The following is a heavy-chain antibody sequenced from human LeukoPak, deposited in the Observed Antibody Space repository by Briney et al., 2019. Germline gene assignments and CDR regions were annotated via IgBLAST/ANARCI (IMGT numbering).Heavy chain of an antibody. V-gene: IGHV3-23*01. Sequence: GGSLRLSCAASGFTFSSYAMSWVRQAPGKGLEWVSGITGSGGNTYYADSVKGQFTISRDNSKNTLYLQMNSLRAEDTAVYYCAKDVGRGRAILDYWGQGTLVTVSS. CDR1: GFTFSSYA. CDR2: ITGSGGNT. D-gene: IGHD1-26*01. CDR3: AKDVGRGRAILDY. J-gene: IGHJ4*02.